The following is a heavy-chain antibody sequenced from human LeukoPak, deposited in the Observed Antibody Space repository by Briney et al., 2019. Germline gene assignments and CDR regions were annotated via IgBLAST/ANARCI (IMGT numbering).Heavy chain of an antibody. V-gene: IGHV1-46*01. Sequence: ASVKVSCKASENTFTNYYMHWVRQAPGQGLEWLGIINPNGDRTNYAQTFQGRVTMTRDTSTTTVYMELSSLRSEDTAVYYCARDLYDFWSGYSIPSDYWGQGTLVTVSS. CDR3: ARDLYDFWSGYSIPSDY. CDR2: INPNGDRT. CDR1: ENTFTNYY. J-gene: IGHJ4*02. D-gene: IGHD3-3*01.